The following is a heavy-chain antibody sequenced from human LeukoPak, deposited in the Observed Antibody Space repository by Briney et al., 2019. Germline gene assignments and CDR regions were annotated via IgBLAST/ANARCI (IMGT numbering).Heavy chain of an antibody. CDR1: GFTFSSFE. V-gene: IGHV3-48*03. CDR2: ISSSCSTI. J-gene: IGHJ6*02. Sequence: GGSLSLSCAASGFTFSSFEMNWVRQAPGKGLEWGSYISSSCSTIYYADSVKGRFTISRDNAKNSLYLHMNSLRAEDTAVYYCARSMVRGSYYGMDVWGQGTTVSVSS. CDR3: ARSMVRGSYYGMDV. D-gene: IGHD3-10*01.